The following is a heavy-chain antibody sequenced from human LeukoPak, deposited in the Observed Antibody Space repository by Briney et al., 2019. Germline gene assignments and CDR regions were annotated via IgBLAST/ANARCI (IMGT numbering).Heavy chain of an antibody. D-gene: IGHD3-3*01. J-gene: IGHJ5*02. Sequence: ASVKVSCKASGYTFTGYYMHWVRQAPGQGLEWMGWINPNSGGTNYAQKFQGRVTMTRDTSISTAYMELSRLRSDDTAIYYCARAAYFDFSSPRSDWFDPWGQGTLVTVSS. V-gene: IGHV1-2*02. CDR3: ARAAYFDFSSPRSDWFDP. CDR1: GYTFTGYY. CDR2: INPNSGGT.